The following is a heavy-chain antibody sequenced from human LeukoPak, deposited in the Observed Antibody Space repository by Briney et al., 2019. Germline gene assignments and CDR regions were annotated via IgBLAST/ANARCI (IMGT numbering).Heavy chain of an antibody. Sequence: PGGSLRLSCAASGFTFSSYAMSWFRQAPGKGLEWVLAISGSGGSTYYADSVKGRFTISRDNTKNTLYLQMNSLRAEDTAVYYCAKDLAFWFDPWGQGTLVTVSS. CDR3: AKDLAFWFDP. CDR1: GFTFSSYA. V-gene: IGHV3-23*01. CDR2: ISGSGGST. J-gene: IGHJ5*02.